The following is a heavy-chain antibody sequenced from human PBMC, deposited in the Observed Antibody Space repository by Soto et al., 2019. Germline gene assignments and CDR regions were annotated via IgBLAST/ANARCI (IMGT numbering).Heavy chain of an antibody. D-gene: IGHD1-26*01. J-gene: IGHJ4*02. CDR3: ARDQGGESGSYSDFDY. CDR2: IIPIFGTA. Sequence: QVQLVQSGAEVKKPGSSVKVSCKASGGTFSSYAISWVRQAPGQGLEWMGGIIPIFGTANYAQKFQGRVTITADESTSTAYMELSSMRSEDTAVYYCARDQGGESGSYSDFDYWGQGTLVTVSS. V-gene: IGHV1-69*01. CDR1: GGTFSSYA.